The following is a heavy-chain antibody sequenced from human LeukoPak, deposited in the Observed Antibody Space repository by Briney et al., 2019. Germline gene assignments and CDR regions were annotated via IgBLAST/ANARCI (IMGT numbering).Heavy chain of an antibody. CDR3: AKMGLKQWPYNYFPS. CDR2: ISGSGGST. CDR1: GFTFSSYA. D-gene: IGHD6-19*01. J-gene: IGHJ4*02. Sequence: GGSXRLSCAASGFTFSSYAMSWVRQAPGKGLEWVSAISGSGGSTYYADSVKGRFTISRDNSKNKVYLKMKSLRAEDTALYYCAKMGLKQWPYNYFPSWGQGTLVTVSS. V-gene: IGHV3-23*01.